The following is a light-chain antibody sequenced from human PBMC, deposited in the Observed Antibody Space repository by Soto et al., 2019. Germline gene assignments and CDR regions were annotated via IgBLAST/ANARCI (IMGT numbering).Light chain of an antibody. Sequence: EVVLTQSPGPLSLSPGERATLSCRASQSVDRNYLSWFQHKRGQPPRVLVFATSSRAAGTPVRFGGSGSGTNFTLTITRVEPEDFGVYYCQQYGGSPPAYTFGLGTKLEI. V-gene: IGKV3-20*01. CDR3: QQYGGSPPAYT. CDR2: ATS. J-gene: IGKJ2*01. CDR1: QSVDRNY.